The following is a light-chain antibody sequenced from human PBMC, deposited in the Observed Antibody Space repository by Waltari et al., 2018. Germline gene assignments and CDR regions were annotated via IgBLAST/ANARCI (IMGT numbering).Light chain of an antibody. CDR1: QSVSTF. J-gene: IGKJ4*01. V-gene: IGKV3-11*01. CDR3: QQRANWPLLS. Sequence: EIVLTQSPATLSLSPGERATLSCRASQSVSTFLAWYQQKPGQSPRLLIYHASNRATGIPARFSGRGSGTNFTLTISSLEPEDFAVYYCQQRANWPLLSFGGGTRVEIK. CDR2: HAS.